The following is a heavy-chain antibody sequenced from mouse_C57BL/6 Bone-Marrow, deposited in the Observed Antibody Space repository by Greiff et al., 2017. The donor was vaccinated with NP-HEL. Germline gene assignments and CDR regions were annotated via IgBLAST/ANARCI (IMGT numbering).Heavy chain of an antibody. Sequence: EVQRVESGGDLVKPGGSLKLSCAASGFTFSSSGMSWVRQTPDKRLEWVATISSGGSYTYYPDSVKGRFTISRDNAKNTLYLQMSSLKSEDTAMYYCASLFAYWGQGTLVTVSA. V-gene: IGHV5-6*01. CDR1: GFTFSSSG. CDR3: ASLFAY. J-gene: IGHJ3*01. CDR2: ISSGGSYT.